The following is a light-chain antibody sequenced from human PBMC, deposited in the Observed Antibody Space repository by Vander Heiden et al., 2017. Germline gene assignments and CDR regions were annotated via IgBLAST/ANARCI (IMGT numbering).Light chain of an antibody. Sequence: QSALTQPASVSGSPGQSITISCTGTSSDVGGHNYVSWYQQHPGKVPKLIIREVAKLPSGVASRFSGSKSGNTASLTISGLQTEDEADYFGSSDMTSSDFVFGTGTRVTVL. V-gene: IGLV2-14*01. CDR2: EVA. CDR1: SSDVGGHNY. J-gene: IGLJ1*01. CDR3: SSDMTSSDFV.